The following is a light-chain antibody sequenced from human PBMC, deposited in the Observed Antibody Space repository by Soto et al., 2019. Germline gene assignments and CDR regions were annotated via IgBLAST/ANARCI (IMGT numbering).Light chain of an antibody. CDR2: DAS. CDR3: QQYGDSPLT. Sequence: EIVLTQSPGTLSLSPGERATLSCRASQSVSSYLAWYQQKPGQAPRLLIYDASNRATGIPARFSGSGSGTDFTLTINRLDPEDFAVYFCQQYGDSPLTFGGGTKVDIK. V-gene: IGKV3-20*01. J-gene: IGKJ4*01. CDR1: QSVSSY.